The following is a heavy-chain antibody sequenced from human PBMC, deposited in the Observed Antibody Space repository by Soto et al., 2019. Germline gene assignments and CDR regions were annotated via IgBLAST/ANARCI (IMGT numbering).Heavy chain of an antibody. J-gene: IGHJ4*02. CDR3: AHAVDYGGNSPFDY. CDR2: IYWDDDK. Sequence: QITLKESGPTLVKPTQTLTLTCTFSGFSLSTSGVGVGWIRQPPGKALEWLALIYWDDDKRYSPSLKSRLTTXKXTXXNQVVLTMTNMDPVDTATYYCAHAVDYGGNSPFDYWGQGTLVTVSS. V-gene: IGHV2-5*02. CDR1: GFSLSTSGVG. D-gene: IGHD4-17*01.